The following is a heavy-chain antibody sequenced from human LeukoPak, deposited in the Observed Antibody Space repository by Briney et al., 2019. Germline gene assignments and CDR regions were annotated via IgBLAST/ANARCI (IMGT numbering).Heavy chain of an antibody. Sequence: AGGSLRLSCAASGFTFSSYGMHWVRQAPGKGLEWVAVISYDGSNKYYADSVKGRFTISRDNSKNTLYLQMNSLRAEDTAVYYCARAGAYYDFWSGYSNYGMDVWGQGTTVTVSS. V-gene: IGHV3-30*03. CDR1: GFTFSSYG. D-gene: IGHD3-3*01. CDR3: ARAGAYYDFWSGYSNYGMDV. CDR2: ISYDGSNK. J-gene: IGHJ6*02.